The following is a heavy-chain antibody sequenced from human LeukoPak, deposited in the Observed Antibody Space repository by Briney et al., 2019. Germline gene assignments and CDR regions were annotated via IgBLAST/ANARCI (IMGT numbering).Heavy chain of an antibody. V-gene: IGHV4-59*01. J-gene: IGHJ4*02. CDR1: GGSISSYY. D-gene: IGHD6-6*01. CDR3: AREGSSSDTHFDY. Sequence: SETLSLTCTVSGGSISSYYWSWIRQPPGKGLEWIGYICYSGNTNYNPSLKSRVTISVDTSKNQFSLKLSSVTAADTAVYYCAREGSSSDTHFDYWGQGTLVTVSS. CDR2: ICYSGNT.